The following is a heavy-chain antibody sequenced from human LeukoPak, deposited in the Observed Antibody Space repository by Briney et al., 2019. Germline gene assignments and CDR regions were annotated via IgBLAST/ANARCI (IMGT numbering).Heavy chain of an antibody. Sequence: GGSLRLTCAASGFTFSSYAMHWVRQAPGKGLEWVAVISYDGSNKYYADSVKGRFTVSRDIAKNTLYLQMNSLRAEDTGVYYCAKDHYWSIDYWGRGTLVTVSS. D-gene: IGHD3-3*01. J-gene: IGHJ4*02. CDR1: GFTFSSYA. CDR3: AKDHYWSIDY. CDR2: ISYDGSNK. V-gene: IGHV3-30-3*01.